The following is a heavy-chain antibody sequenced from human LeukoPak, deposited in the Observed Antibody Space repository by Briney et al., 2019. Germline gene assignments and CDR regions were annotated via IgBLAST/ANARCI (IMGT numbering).Heavy chain of an antibody. V-gene: IGHV3-48*03. CDR1: GFTFSNE. D-gene: IGHD4-17*01. CDR3: ARLDFGDSIDY. J-gene: IGHJ4*02. Sequence: PGGSLRLSCAASGFTFSNEMNWVRQAPGKGLEWVSYISSSGSTIYYADSVKGRFTISRDNAKNSLYLQMNSLRAEDTSLYFCARLDFGDSIDYWGQGALVTVSS. CDR2: ISSSGSTI.